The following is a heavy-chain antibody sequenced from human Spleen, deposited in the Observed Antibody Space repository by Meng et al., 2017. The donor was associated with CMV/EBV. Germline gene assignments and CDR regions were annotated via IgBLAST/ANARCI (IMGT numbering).Heavy chain of an antibody. J-gene: IGHJ6*02. D-gene: IGHD3-16*01. CDR2: IYYSGST. V-gene: IGHV4-61*01. CDR1: GGSLSGTNDY. Sequence: VSGGSLSGTNDYWSWIRQPPGKGLEWIGYIYYSGSTNYNPSLKSRVTISVDTSKNQFSLKLSSVTAADTAVYYCARDVWSVASGMDVWGQGTTVTVSS. CDR3: ARDVWSVASGMDV.